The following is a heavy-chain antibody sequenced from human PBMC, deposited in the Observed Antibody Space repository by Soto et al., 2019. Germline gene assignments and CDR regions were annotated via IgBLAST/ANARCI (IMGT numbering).Heavy chain of an antibody. CDR2: ISGSGGST. D-gene: IGHD6-13*01. CDR1: GFTFRTYA. CDR3: AKAYSSSWSSTIPFDY. J-gene: IGHJ4*02. V-gene: IGHV3-23*01. Sequence: GGSLRLSCAASGFTFRTYAMNWVRQAPGKGLEWVSAISGSGGSTYYADSVKGRFTISRDNSKNTLYLQMNSLRAEDTAVYYCAKAYSSSWSSTIPFDYWGQGTLVTVSS.